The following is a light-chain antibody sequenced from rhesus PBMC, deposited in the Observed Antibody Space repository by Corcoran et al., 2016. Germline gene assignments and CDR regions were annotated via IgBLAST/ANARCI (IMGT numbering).Light chain of an antibody. CDR3: LQYNSDPWT. J-gene: IGKJ1*01. Sequence: DIQMTQSPSSLSASVGDRVTITCRASQGISTSLNWYQQKPGKAPKLLIYPTTSWEGGVPSRFSGIGSGTDFTLTISSLQPEDFSTYYCLQYNSDPWTFGQGTKVDIK. CDR2: PTT. CDR1: QGISTS. V-gene: IGKV1-43*02.